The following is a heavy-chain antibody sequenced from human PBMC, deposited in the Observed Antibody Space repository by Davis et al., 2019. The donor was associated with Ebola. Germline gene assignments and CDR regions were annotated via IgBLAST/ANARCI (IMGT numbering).Heavy chain of an antibody. J-gene: IGHJ3*02. CDR1: GFTFDDYG. V-gene: IGHV3-20*01. Sequence: PGGSLRLSCAASGFTFDDYGMSWVRQAPGKGLEWVSGINWNGGSTGYADSVKGRFTISRDNAKNSLYLQMNSLGAEDTALYHCARTRPYCSGGSCYSDAFDIWGQGTMVTVSS. CDR3: ARTRPYCSGGSCYSDAFDI. CDR2: INWNGGST. D-gene: IGHD2-15*01.